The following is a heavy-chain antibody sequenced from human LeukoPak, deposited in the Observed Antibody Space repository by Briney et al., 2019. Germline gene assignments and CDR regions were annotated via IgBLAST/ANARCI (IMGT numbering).Heavy chain of an antibody. CDR1: GFTFNSYG. J-gene: IGHJ4*02. Sequence: GGSLRLSCAASGFTFNSYGMHWVRQAPGKGLEWVAVMWYDGSNKYYADSVKGRFTISRDDSKNTLYLHMNSLRAEDTAVYYCAKEREMATRYYFDYWGQGTLVTVSS. CDR2: MWYDGSNK. V-gene: IGHV3-33*03. CDR3: AKEREMATRYYFDY. D-gene: IGHD5-24*01.